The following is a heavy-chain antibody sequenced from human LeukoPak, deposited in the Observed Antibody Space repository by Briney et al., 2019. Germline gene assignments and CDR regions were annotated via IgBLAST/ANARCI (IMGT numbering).Heavy chain of an antibody. CDR3: ARLRASSFYYYYMDV. Sequence: GGSLRLSCAASGFTFSDYYMSWIRQAPGKGLEWVSYISSSGSTIYYADSVKGRFTISRDNAKNSLYLQMNSLRAEDTAVYYCARLRASSFYYYYMDVWGKGTTVTVSS. V-gene: IGHV3-11*01. CDR1: GFTFSDYY. CDR2: ISSSGSTI. J-gene: IGHJ6*03.